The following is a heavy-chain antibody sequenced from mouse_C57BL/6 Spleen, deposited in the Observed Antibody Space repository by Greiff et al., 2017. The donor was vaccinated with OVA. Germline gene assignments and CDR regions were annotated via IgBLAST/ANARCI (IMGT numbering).Heavy chain of an antibody. Sequence: EVKLMASGGGLVKPGGSLKLSCAASGFTFSDYGMHWVRQAPEKGLEWVAYISSGSSTIYYADTVKGRFTISRDNAKNTLFLQMTSLRSEDTAMDYCAIDGYYGYAMDYWGQGTSVTVSS. V-gene: IGHV5-17*01. J-gene: IGHJ4*01. D-gene: IGHD2-3*01. CDR3: AIDGYYGYAMDY. CDR2: ISSGSSTI. CDR1: GFTFSDYG.